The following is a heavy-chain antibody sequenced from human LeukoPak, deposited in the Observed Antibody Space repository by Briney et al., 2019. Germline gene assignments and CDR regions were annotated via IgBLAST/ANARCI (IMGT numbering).Heavy chain of an antibody. CDR1: GFSVRINY. J-gene: IGHJ4*02. CDR2: INSDGST. D-gene: IGHD6-19*01. CDR3: TKSRGWPLDN. V-gene: IGHV3-53*01. Sequence: GGSLRLSCAASGFSVRINYIAWVRQAPGRGLEWVSIINSDGSTYYADSVKGRFTISRDSSKNTVSLQMNSVRAEDTAMYYCTKSRGWPLDNWGQGTLVTVSS.